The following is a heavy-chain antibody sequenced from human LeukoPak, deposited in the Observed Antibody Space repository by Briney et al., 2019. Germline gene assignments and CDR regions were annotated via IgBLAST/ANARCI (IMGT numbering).Heavy chain of an antibody. CDR2: IDHSGRT. V-gene: IGHV4-34*01. J-gene: IGHJ5*01. CDR1: GGSFSRPF. Sequence: SETLSLTCAVSGGSFSRPFWSWIRQTPGKGLEWIGEIDHSGRTDYNPSLEGRVTMSVDTSKNQFPLRLTSVTAADTAVYFCARAERRINLARGVFGSHFDSWGQGTLVSVSS. D-gene: IGHD3-10*01. CDR3: ARAERRINLARGVFGSHFDS.